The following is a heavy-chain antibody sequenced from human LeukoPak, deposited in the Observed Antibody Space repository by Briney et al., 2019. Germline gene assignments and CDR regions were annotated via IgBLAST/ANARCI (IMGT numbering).Heavy chain of an antibody. Sequence: PGGSLRLSCAASGFTFDDYAMHWGRQAPGKGVEWVSLISGDGGSTYYADSVKGRFTISRDNSKNSLYLQMNSLRTEDTALYYCAKGWDYYDSSGSYFDYWGQGTLVTVSS. D-gene: IGHD3-22*01. CDR1: GFTFDDYA. CDR2: ISGDGGST. CDR3: AKGWDYYDSSGSYFDY. J-gene: IGHJ4*02. V-gene: IGHV3-43*02.